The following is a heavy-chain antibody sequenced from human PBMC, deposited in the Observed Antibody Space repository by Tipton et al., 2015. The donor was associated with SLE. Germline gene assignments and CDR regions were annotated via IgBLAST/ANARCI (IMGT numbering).Heavy chain of an antibody. CDR3: ARDPNGGYGSFDY. CDR2: FYYGKST. Sequence: TLSLTCTVSGGSISRSNFYWAWIRQPPGKGLEWIGSFYYGKSTFYNPSLKSRVSISVDTSTNRLFLNLSSVTAADTAVYYCARDPNGGYGSFDYWGLGALVTVSS. V-gene: IGHV4-39*07. CDR1: GGSISRSNFY. D-gene: IGHD7-27*01. J-gene: IGHJ4*02.